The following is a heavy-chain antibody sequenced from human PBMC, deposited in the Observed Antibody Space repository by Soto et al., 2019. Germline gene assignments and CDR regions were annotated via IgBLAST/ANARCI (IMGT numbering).Heavy chain of an antibody. V-gene: IGHV3-23*01. D-gene: IGHD6-19*01. Sequence: PGGSLRLSCAASGFSFSSYALNWVRQAPGKGLEWVSTISGRGGRAYYADSVKGRFTISRDNSKNALYLQLDSLRAEDTAVYYCAKDRSQGAVAGTSDFDYWGQGTLVTVS. CDR3: AKDRSQGAVAGTSDFDY. CDR1: GFSFSSYA. CDR2: ISGRGGRA. J-gene: IGHJ4*02.